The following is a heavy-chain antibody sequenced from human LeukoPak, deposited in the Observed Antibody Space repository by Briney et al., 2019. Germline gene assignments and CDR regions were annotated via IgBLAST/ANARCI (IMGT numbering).Heavy chain of an antibody. Sequence: SETLSLTCTVSGASVSSSDYYWGWIRQPPGMRLEWIGNLYFSRNPYYNPSLNSRATISVDTSKNQFSLKMRSVTAADTAVYYCARLGSGYPTPDYWGQGTLVTVSS. CDR3: ARLGSGYPTPDY. CDR2: LYFSRNP. D-gene: IGHD6-19*01. V-gene: IGHV4-39*01. J-gene: IGHJ4*02. CDR1: GASVSSSDYY.